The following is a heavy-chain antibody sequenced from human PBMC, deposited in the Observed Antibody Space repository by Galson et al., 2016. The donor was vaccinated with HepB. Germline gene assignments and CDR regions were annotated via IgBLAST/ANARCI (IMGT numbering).Heavy chain of an antibody. CDR1: GFTFNSYW. V-gene: IGHV3-7*01. Sequence: SLRLSCAASGFTFNSYWMSWVRQAPGKGLEWVANIKQDGSEKYYVDSVKGRFTISRDNAKNSLYLQMNSLRAEDTAVYYCAREGNGGFDIWGQGTTVAVSS. D-gene: IGHD3-16*01. CDR3: AREGNGGFDI. J-gene: IGHJ3*02. CDR2: IKQDGSEK.